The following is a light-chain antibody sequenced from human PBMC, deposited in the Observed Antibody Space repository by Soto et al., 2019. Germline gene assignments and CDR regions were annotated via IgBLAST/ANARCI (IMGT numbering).Light chain of an antibody. Sequence: QSALTQPASVSGSPGQSITISCTGTSSDVGSYNLVSWYQQHPGKAPKLIIYEGTKRPSGLSNRFSGSKSGNKASLTISGLQAEDEAYYYCCSYASSNTVVFGGGTQLTVL. CDR3: CSYASSNTVV. CDR2: EGT. CDR1: SSDVGSYNL. V-gene: IGLV2-23*01. J-gene: IGLJ2*01.